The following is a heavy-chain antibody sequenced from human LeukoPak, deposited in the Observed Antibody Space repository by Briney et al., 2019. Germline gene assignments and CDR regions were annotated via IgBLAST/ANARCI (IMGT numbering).Heavy chain of an antibody. J-gene: IGHJ6*03. V-gene: IGHV3-43D*03. Sequence: PGGSLRLSCAASGFTFDDYAMHWVRQAPGKGLEWVSLISWDGGSTYYADSVKGRFTISRDNAKKSLYLQMNSLRAEDTAVYYCARVGGITLALAPSPFPDYNYYYMDVWGKGTTVTVSS. CDR2: ISWDGGST. CDR3: ARVGGITLALAPSPFPDYNYYYMDV. D-gene: IGHD3-10*01. CDR1: GFTFDDYA.